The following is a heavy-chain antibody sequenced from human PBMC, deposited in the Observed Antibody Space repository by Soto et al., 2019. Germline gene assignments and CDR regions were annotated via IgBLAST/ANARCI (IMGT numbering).Heavy chain of an antibody. J-gene: IGHJ5*02. Sequence: GGSLRLSCAASGFTFSSYAMSWVRQAPGKGLEWVSAISGSGGSTYYADSVKGRFTISRDNSKNTLYLQMNSLRAEDTAVYYCAKDTRTYGPRVDWFDPWGQGTLVTVSS. V-gene: IGHV3-23*01. CDR1: GFTFSSYA. CDR3: AKDTRTYGPRVDWFDP. D-gene: IGHD3-10*01. CDR2: ISGSGGST.